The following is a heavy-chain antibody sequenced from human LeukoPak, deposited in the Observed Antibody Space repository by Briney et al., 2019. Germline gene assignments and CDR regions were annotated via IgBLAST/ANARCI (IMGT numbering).Heavy chain of an antibody. D-gene: IGHD6-6*01. CDR1: GFTFSSYA. J-gene: IGHJ4*02. CDR2: ISGSGGST. CDR3: AKVIIPYSSSPPFDY. V-gene: IGHV3-23*01. Sequence: GGSLRLSCAASGFTFSSYAMSWVRQAPGKGLEWVSAISGSGGSTYYADSVKGRFTISRDNSKNTLYLQMNSLRAEDTAVYYCAKVIIPYSSSPPFDYWGQGTLVTVSS.